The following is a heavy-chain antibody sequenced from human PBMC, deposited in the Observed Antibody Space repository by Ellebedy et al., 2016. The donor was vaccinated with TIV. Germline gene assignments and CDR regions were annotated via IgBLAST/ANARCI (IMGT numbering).Heavy chain of an antibody. Sequence: GESLKISXAASGFTFSSYGMHWVRQAPGKGLEWVAVISYDGSNKYYADSVKGRFTISRDNSKNTLYLQMNSLRAEDTAVYYCAKGHEIDYWGQGTLVTVSS. CDR3: AKGHEIDY. D-gene: IGHD5-24*01. CDR2: ISYDGSNK. V-gene: IGHV3-30*18. J-gene: IGHJ4*02. CDR1: GFTFSSYG.